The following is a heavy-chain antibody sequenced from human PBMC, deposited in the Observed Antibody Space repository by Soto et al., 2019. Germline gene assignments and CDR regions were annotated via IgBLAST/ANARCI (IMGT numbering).Heavy chain of an antibody. V-gene: IGHV4-30-2*01. J-gene: IGHJ4*02. CDR3: AAGGGLPRYY. CDR1: GDSISSGGYS. Sequence: SETLSLTCAVSGDSISSGGYSWSWIRQPPGKGLEWIGYIYHSGSTYYNPSLKSRVTISVDRSKNQFSLKLSSVTAADTAVYYCAAGGGLPRYYWGQGTLVTVSS. CDR2: IYHSGST. D-gene: IGHD5-12*01.